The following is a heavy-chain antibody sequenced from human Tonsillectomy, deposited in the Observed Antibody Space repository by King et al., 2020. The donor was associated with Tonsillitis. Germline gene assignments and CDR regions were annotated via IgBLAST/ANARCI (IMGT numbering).Heavy chain of an antibody. V-gene: IGHV4-31*03. J-gene: IGHJ4*02. CDR1: HGSINSGANY. CDR3: ARAYDGPGSYPVGGGPDS. CDR2: IYYSGTT. Sequence: VQLQESGPGLVKPSQTLSLTCTVSHGSINSGANYWSWIRQHPGKGLEWIGYIYYSGTTFYNPSLKSRVTISVDTSKNQFSLKLISVTAADTAVYYCARAYDGPGSYPVGGGPDSWGQGTLVTVSS. D-gene: IGHD3-10*01.